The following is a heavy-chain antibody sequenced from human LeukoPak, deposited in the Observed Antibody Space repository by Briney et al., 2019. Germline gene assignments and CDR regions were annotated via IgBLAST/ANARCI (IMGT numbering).Heavy chain of an antibody. CDR1: GFTFSSYG. V-gene: IGHV3-30*18. Sequence: PGGSLRLSCAASGFTFSSYGMHWVRQAPGKGLEWVAVISYDVGKKYYADSVKGRFTISRDNSKNTRYLQMNSLRAEDTAVYYCAKDDYYDTSGYRDWGQGTLVTVSS. CDR2: ISYDVGKK. CDR3: AKDDYYDTSGYRD. J-gene: IGHJ4*02. D-gene: IGHD3-22*01.